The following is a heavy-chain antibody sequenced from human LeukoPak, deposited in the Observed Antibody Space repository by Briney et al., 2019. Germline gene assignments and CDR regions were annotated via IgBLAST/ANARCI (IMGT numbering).Heavy chain of an antibody. V-gene: IGHV3-30*18. CDR1: GFTFSSYG. Sequence: PGGSLRLSCAASGFTFSSYGMHWVRQAPGKGLEWVAVISYDGSNKYYADSVKGRFTISRDNSKNTLYLQMNSLRAEDTAVYYCAKVMRGYCSSTNCSAPDYWGQGTLVTVSS. CDR3: AKVMRGYCSSTNCSAPDY. D-gene: IGHD2-2*01. CDR2: ISYDGSNK. J-gene: IGHJ4*02.